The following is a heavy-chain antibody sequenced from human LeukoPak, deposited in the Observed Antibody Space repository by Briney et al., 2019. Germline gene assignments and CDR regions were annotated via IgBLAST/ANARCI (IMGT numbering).Heavy chain of an antibody. V-gene: IGHV3-15*01. CDR3: TASMSRGVTAARN. CDR2: IKAKIDGGTT. CDR1: GITFSNVV. J-gene: IGHJ4*02. D-gene: IGHD2-21*02. Sequence: PGGSLRLSCAASGITFSNVVMSWVRQAPGKGLEWIGRIKAKIDGGTTAYAAPVNGRFTISRDDSQNMLFLHMNSLETEDVALYYCTASMSRGVTAARNWGQGTLVTVSS.